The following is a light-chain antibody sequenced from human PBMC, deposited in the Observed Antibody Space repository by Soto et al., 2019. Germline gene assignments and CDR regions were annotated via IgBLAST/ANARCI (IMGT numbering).Light chain of an antibody. CDR1: QSISAW. J-gene: IGKJ2*01. CDR3: QQYYNHPGT. CDR2: KAS. V-gene: IGKV1-5*03. Sequence: DIPMTQSPSTLSASVGDRVTITCRASQSISAWLAWYQQKPGRAPNLLIYKASSLESGVPSRFSGSGSGTEFTLTISSLQPDDFATYYCQQYYNHPGTFGQGTKLEIQ.